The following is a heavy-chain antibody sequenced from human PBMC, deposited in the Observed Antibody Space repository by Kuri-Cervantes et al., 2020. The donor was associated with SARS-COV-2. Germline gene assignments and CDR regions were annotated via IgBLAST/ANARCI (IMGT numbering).Heavy chain of an antibody. D-gene: IGHD4-17*01. CDR2: IYYSGST. J-gene: IGHJ4*02. CDR1: GATISSSSYY. CDR3: ARHDLTTETTRERGLDY. Sequence: SETLSLTCTVSGATISSSSYYWGWIRQPPGRGLEWIGSIYYSGSTYYNPSLESRVTIFVDTSKNQFSVKLRSVTAADTAVYYCARHDLTTETTRERGLDYWGQGTLVTVSS. V-gene: IGHV4-39*01.